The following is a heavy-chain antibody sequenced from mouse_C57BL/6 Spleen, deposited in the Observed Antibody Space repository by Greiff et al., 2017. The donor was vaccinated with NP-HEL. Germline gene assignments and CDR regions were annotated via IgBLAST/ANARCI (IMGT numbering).Heavy chain of an antibody. J-gene: IGHJ1*03. CDR2: IDPETGGT. Sequence: VKLQQSGAELVRPGASVTLSCKASGYTFTDYEMHWVKQTPVHGLEWIGAIDPETGGTAYNQKFKGKAILTADKSSSTAYMELRSLTSEDSAVYYCTRSGYSKGYFDVWGTGTTVTVSS. D-gene: IGHD2-5*01. V-gene: IGHV1-15*01. CDR1: GYTFTDYE. CDR3: TRSGYSKGYFDV.